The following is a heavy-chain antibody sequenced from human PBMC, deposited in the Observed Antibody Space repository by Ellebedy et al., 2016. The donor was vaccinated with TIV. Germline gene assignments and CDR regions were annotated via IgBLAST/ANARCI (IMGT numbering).Heavy chain of an antibody. Sequence: GESLKISXAASGFTFSDYYMSWIRQAPGKGLEWVSYISSSGSTIYYADSVKGRFTISRDNAKNSLYLQMNSLRAEDTAVYYCARDRFLLSNDYGDYVGEDYYYYYGMDVWGQGTTVTVSS. CDR1: GFTFSDYY. CDR3: ARDRFLLSNDYGDYVGEDYYYYYGMDV. D-gene: IGHD4-17*01. J-gene: IGHJ6*02. V-gene: IGHV3-11*01. CDR2: ISSSGSTI.